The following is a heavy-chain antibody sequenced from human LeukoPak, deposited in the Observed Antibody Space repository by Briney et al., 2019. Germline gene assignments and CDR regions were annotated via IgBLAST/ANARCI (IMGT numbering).Heavy chain of an antibody. V-gene: IGHV3-23*01. D-gene: IGHD3-3*01. CDR3: AKANVFGVLDYFDY. CDR1: GFTFSSYA. J-gene: IGHJ4*02. Sequence: PGGSLRLSCAASGFTFSSYAMSWVRQAPGKGLEWVSGISGSGGTTYYADSVKGRFTVSRDNSKNTLSLQMYSLRAEDTAIYYCAKANVFGVLDYFDYWGQGTLVTVSS. CDR2: ISGSGGTT.